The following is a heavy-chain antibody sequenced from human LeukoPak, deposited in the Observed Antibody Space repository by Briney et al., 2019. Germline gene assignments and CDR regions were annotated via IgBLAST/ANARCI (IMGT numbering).Heavy chain of an antibody. CDR2: INPNSGGS. CDR1: GYTFTGYY. Sequence: ASVKVSCKASGYTFTGYYINWVRQAPGQGLEWMGWINPNSGGSNYGQKFQGRVTLSRDTSITTAYMQLTRLRSDDTAVYYCARAPHYFDTSGGDAFDIWGQGTMVTVSS. D-gene: IGHD3-22*01. V-gene: IGHV1-2*02. J-gene: IGHJ3*02. CDR3: ARAPHYFDTSGGDAFDI.